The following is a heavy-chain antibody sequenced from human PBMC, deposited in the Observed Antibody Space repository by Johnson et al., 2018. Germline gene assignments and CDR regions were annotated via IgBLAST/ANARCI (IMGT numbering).Heavy chain of an antibody. D-gene: IGHD6-13*01. CDR3: AKDWEIAAVCTGGYFHH. CDR1: GFTFSAYG. V-gene: IGHV3-30*18. Sequence: QVQLVQSGGGVVQPGRSLRLSCADSGFTFSAYGIHWVRQAPGKGLEWVAVISYDGSHKYFADSVKGRVTISRDNSKKTLYLQMNSLRAEETGVYYCAKDWEIAAVCTGGYFHHWGQGTLVTVSS. CDR2: ISYDGSHK. J-gene: IGHJ1*01.